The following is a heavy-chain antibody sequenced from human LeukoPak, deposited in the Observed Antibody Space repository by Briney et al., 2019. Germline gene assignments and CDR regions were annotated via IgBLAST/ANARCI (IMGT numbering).Heavy chain of an antibody. J-gene: IGHJ5*02. V-gene: IGHV3-23*01. CDR2: ISGSGGST. D-gene: IGHD6-13*01. CDR1: GFTFSSYA. Sequence: GGSLRLSCAASGFTFSSYAMSWVRQAPGKGLEWVSAISGSGGSTYYADSVKGRLTISRDNSKNTLYLQMNSLRAEDTAVYYCAKDLKRWQQLRWFDPWGQGTLVTVSS. CDR3: AKDLKRWQQLRWFDP.